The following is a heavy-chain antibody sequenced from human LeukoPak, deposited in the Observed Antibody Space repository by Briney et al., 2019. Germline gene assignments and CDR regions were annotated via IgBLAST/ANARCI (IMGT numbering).Heavy chain of an antibody. D-gene: IGHD3-22*01. CDR2: IYYSGST. V-gene: IGHV4-39*01. Sequence: SETLSLTWTVSGXSISSSSHYWGWIRQPPGKGLEWIGSIYYSGSTYYNPSLKSRVTISVDTSKNQFSLKLSSVTAADTAVYYCARQPNEYYYDSSGYYYWGQGTLVSVSS. J-gene: IGHJ4*02. CDR3: ARQPNEYYYDSSGYYY. CDR1: GXSISSSSHY.